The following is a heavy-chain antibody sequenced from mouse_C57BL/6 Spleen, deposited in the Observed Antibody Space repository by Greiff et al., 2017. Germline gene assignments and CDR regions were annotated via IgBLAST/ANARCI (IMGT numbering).Heavy chain of an antibody. V-gene: IGHV5-4*01. Sequence: EVKLQESGGGLVKPGGSLKLSCAASGFTFSSYAMSWVRQTPEKRLEWVATISDGGSYTYYPDNVKGRFTISRDNAKNNLYLQMSHLKSEDKAMDYCAREVCYYDYYAMDYWGQGTSVTVSS. CDR2: ISDGGSYT. J-gene: IGHJ4*01. CDR3: AREVCYYDYYAMDY. D-gene: IGHD1-1*01. CDR1: GFTFSSYA.